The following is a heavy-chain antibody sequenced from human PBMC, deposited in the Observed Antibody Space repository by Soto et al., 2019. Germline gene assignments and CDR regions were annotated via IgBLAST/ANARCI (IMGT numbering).Heavy chain of an antibody. D-gene: IGHD3-3*01. J-gene: IGHJ5*02. V-gene: IGHV1-69*04. CDR3: ARDFPPVDDDFWSGYFDP. Sequence: ASVKVSCKASGGTFSSYTISWVRQAPGQGLEWMGRIIPILGIANYAQKFQGRVTITADKSTSTAYMELSSLRSEDTAVYYCARDFPPVDDDFWSGYFDPWGQGTLVTVSS. CDR2: IIPILGIA. CDR1: GGTFSSYT.